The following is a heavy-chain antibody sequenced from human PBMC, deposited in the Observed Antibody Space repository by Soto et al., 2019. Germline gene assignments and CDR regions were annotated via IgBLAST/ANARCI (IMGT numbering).Heavy chain of an antibody. CDR2: INHSGST. Sequence: PSETLSLTCAVYGGSFSGYYWSWIRQPPGKGLEWIGEINHSGSTNYNPSLKSRVTISVDTSKNQFSLKLSSVTAADTAVYYCARALRGDIVVVPAASLLYYFDYWGQGTLVTVSS. V-gene: IGHV4-34*01. J-gene: IGHJ4*02. CDR3: ARALRGDIVVVPAASLLYYFDY. CDR1: GGSFSGYY. D-gene: IGHD2-2*01.